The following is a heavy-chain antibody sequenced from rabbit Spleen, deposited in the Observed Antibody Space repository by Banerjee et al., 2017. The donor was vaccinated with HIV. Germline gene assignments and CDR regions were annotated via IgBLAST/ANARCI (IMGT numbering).Heavy chain of an antibody. J-gene: IGHJ4*01. Sequence: QLEESGGDLVKPEGSLTLTCKASGFTFSSYWMSWVRQAPGKGLEWIGYINTGSGNTYYANWVNGRFTISRHNAQNTLYLQLDSLTAADTATYFCLRDRANIGGDYGPYYFDLWGPGTLVTVS. V-gene: IGHV1S7*01. D-gene: IGHD2-1*01. CDR1: GFTFSSYW. CDR2: INTGSGNT. CDR3: LRDRANIGGDYGPYYFDL.